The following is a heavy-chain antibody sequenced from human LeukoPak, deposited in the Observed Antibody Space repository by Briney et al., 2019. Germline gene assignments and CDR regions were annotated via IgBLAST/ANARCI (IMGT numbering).Heavy chain of an antibody. CDR2: IYYSGST. J-gene: IGHJ4*02. V-gene: IGHV4-30-4*01. Sequence: SETLSLTCTVAGGSISSGDYYWSWIRQPPGKGLEWIGYIYYSGSTYYNPSLKSRVTISVDTSKNQFSLKLSSVTAADTAVYYCARVEGGFGELGPDYWGQGTLVTVSS. D-gene: IGHD3-10*01. CDR3: ARVEGGFGELGPDY. CDR1: GGSISSGDYY.